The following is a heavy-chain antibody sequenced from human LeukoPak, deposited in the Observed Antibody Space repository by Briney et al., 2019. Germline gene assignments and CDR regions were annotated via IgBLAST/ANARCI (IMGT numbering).Heavy chain of an antibody. D-gene: IGHD4-17*01. Sequence: SETLSLTCGVSGYSITSGYFWGWIRQPPGKGLEWIGSIYHSGTTYYNPSLKSRLTISVDTSKNQFSLKLSSVTAADTAVYYCARPPDSSDYGAAFDFWGQGTLVTVSS. CDR3: ARPPDSSDYGAAFDF. V-gene: IGHV4-38-2*01. CDR2: IYHSGTT. CDR1: GYSITSGYF. J-gene: IGHJ4*02.